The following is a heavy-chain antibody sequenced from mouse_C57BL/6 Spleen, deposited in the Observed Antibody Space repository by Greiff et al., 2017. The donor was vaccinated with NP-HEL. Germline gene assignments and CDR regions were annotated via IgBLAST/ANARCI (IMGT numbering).Heavy chain of an antibody. CDR2: FYPGSGSI. Sequence: VQRVESGAELVKPGASVKLSCKASGYTFTEYTIHWVKQRSGQGLEWIGWFYPGSGSIKYNEKFKDKATLTADKSSSTVYMELSRLTAEDSAVYFCARHEDYYGSSHAMDYWGQGTSVTVSS. CDR3: ARHEDYYGSSHAMDY. D-gene: IGHD1-1*01. V-gene: IGHV1-62-2*01. J-gene: IGHJ4*01. CDR1: GYTFTEYT.